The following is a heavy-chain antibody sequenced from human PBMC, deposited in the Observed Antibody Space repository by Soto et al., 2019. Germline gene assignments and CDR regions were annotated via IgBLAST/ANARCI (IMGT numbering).Heavy chain of an antibody. CDR3: ARGGSGCKALNWFDP. Sequence: SETLPLTCAVSGASTDHNGYPWTWIRQHPGKGLEWIGTNNNRSDTYYNPSLKSRLTISLDTSQNHFSPRLNAVTAADTAIYYCARGGSGCKALNWFDPWGQGIMVGVSS. CDR1: GASTDHNGYP. J-gene: IGHJ5*02. V-gene: IGHV4-31*11. D-gene: IGHD6-19*01. CDR2: NNNRSDT.